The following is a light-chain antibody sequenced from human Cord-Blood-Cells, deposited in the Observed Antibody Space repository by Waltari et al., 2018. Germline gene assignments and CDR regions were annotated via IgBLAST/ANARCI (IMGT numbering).Light chain of an antibody. J-gene: IGKJ3*01. Sequence: ELVLTQSPATMSLSPGARATLSCRAGQSVSSYLAWYQQKPGQAPRLLIYEASNRATGIPARFSGSGSGTDFTLTISSLEPEDFAVYYCQQRSNWPPFFGPGTKVDIK. CDR1: QSVSSY. V-gene: IGKV3-11*01. CDR2: EAS. CDR3: QQRSNWPPF.